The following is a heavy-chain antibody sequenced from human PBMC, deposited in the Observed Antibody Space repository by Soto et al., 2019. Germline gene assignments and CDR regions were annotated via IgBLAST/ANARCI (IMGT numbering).Heavy chain of an antibody. Sequence: QVQLVEAGGGLVKPGGSLRLSCAASGFTFSDYYMSWIRQAPGKGLEWVSYITSSGSTIYYADSVKGRFTISRDNAKNLLYLQMNSLRAEDTAVYYCASPTVTPHYGMDVWGQGTTVTVSS. J-gene: IGHJ6*02. CDR3: ASPTVTPHYGMDV. CDR1: GFTFSDYY. V-gene: IGHV3-11*01. CDR2: ITSSGSTI. D-gene: IGHD4-17*01.